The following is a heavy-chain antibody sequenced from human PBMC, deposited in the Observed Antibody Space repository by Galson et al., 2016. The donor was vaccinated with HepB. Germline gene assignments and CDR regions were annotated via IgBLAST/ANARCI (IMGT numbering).Heavy chain of an antibody. V-gene: IGHV3-23*01. CDR1: GLTFSGYG. J-gene: IGHJ4*02. Sequence: SLRLSCAASGLTFSGYGMNWVRQAPGKGLEWVSGISGGADSTYYADSVKGRFTISRDNSKNTVYLRMNSLRAEDTAVYYCAKEEYDHSDSPSPYDFWGQGPLVTGSS. CDR2: ISGGADST. D-gene: IGHD4-11*01. CDR3: AKEEYDHSDSPSPYDF.